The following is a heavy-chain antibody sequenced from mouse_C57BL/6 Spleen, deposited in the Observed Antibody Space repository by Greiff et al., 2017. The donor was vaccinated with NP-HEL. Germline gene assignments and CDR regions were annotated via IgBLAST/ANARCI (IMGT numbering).Heavy chain of an antibody. CDR1: GYTFTDYE. V-gene: IGHV1-15*01. CDR2: IDPETGGT. Sequence: QVQLQQSGAELVRPGASVTLSCKASGYTFTDYEMHWVKQTPVHGLEWIGAIDPETGGTAYNQKFKGKAILTADKSSSTAYMELRSLTSEDSAVYYCTRSGYYYGGFAYWGQGTLVTVSA. D-gene: IGHD1-1*01. J-gene: IGHJ3*01. CDR3: TRSGYYYGGFAY.